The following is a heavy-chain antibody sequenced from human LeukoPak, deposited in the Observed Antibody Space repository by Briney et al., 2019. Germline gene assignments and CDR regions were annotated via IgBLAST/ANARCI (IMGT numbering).Heavy chain of an antibody. CDR3: ARQICSSTSCYPYYFDY. CDR2: IYYSGST. Sequence: PSETLSLTCTVSSGSISSSSYYWGWIRQPPGKGLEWIGSIYYSGSTYYNPSLKSRVTISVDTSKNQFSLKLSSVTAADTAVYYCARQICSSTSCYPYYFDYWGQGTLVTVSS. CDR1: SGSISSSSYY. J-gene: IGHJ4*02. D-gene: IGHD2-2*01. V-gene: IGHV4-39*01.